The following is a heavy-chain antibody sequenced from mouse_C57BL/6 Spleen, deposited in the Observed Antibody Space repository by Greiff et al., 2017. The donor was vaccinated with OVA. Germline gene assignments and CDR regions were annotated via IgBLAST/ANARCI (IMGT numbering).Heavy chain of an antibody. V-gene: IGHV1-82*01. CDR2: IYPGDGDT. Sequence: QVQLQQSGPELVKPGASVKISCKASGYAFSSSWMNWVKQRPGKGLEWIGRIYPGDGDTNYNGKFKGKATLTADKSSSTAYMQLSSLTSEDSAVYFCTRWGSGLFDYWGKGTTLRVSS. J-gene: IGHJ2*01. D-gene: IGHD3-2*02. CDR1: GYAFSSSW. CDR3: TRWGSGLFDY.